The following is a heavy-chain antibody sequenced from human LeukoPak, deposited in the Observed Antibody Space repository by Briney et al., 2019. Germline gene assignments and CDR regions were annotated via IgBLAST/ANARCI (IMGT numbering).Heavy chain of an antibody. J-gene: IGHJ4*02. D-gene: IGHD2-15*01. Sequence: PGGSLRLSCAASGFTFSSYAMSWVRQAPGKGLEWVSPIGFDSSTIYYADSVKGRFTTSRDNAKNSVYLQMNSLRAEDTAVYYCARGGYCSGGRCYGGDYWGQGTLVTVSS. CDR2: IGFDSSTI. CDR3: ARGGYCSGGRCYGGDY. CDR1: GFTFSSYA. V-gene: IGHV3-48*01.